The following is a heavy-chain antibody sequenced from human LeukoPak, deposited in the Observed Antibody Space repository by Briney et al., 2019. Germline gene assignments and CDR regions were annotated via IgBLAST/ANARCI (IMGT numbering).Heavy chain of an antibody. CDR3: ARVSVSGGPDYYDSSGYYP. J-gene: IGHJ5*02. V-gene: IGHV4-59*01. Sequence: SETLSLTCTVSGGSISSYYWSWIRQPPGKGLEWIGYIYYSGSTNYNPSLKSRVTISVDTSKNQFSLKLSSVTAADTAVYYCARVSVSGGPDYYDSSGYYPWGQGTLVTVSS. CDR2: IYYSGST. D-gene: IGHD3-22*01. CDR1: GGSISSYY.